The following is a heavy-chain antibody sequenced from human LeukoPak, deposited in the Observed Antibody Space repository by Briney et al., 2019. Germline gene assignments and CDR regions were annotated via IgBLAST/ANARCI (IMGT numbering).Heavy chain of an antibody. CDR2: IYHSGST. D-gene: IGHD6-13*01. CDR3: ARGSIAAAYPYYFDY. Sequence: SETLSLTCAVSGYSISSGYNWGWIRQPPGKGLEWIGSIYHSGSTYYNPSLKSRVTISVDTSKNQFSLKLSSVTAADTAVYYCARGSIAAAYPYYFDYWGQGTLVTVSS. CDR1: GYSISSGYN. J-gene: IGHJ4*02. V-gene: IGHV4-38-2*01.